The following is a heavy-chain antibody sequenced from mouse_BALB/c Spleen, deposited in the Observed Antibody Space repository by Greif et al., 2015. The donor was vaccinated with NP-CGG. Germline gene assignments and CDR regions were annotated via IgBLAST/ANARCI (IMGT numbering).Heavy chain of an antibody. J-gene: IGHJ4*01. CDR1: SYTFTSYY. D-gene: IGHD1-2*01. CDR2: INPSSGGT. Sequence: LVESGAELVKPGASVKLSCKASSYTFTSYYMYWVKQRPGQGLEWIGEINPSSGGTNFNEKFKSKATLTVDKSSSTAYMQLSSLTSEDSAVYYCTRRGYYGPDYWGQGTSVTVSS. CDR3: TRRGYYGPDY. V-gene: IGHV1S81*02.